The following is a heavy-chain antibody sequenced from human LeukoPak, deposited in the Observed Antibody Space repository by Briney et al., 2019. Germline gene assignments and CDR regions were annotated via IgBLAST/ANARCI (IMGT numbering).Heavy chain of an antibody. J-gene: IGHJ4*02. D-gene: IGHD3-10*01. CDR1: GYTFTSYG. Sequence: ASVKVSCKASGYTFTSYGISWVRQAPGQGLEWMGWISAYNGNTNYAQKFQGRVTMTRDTSISTAYMELSRLRSDDTAVYYCAIVLWFGELLFDYWGQGTLVTVSS. CDR3: AIVLWFGELLFDY. V-gene: IGHV1-18*01. CDR2: ISAYNGNT.